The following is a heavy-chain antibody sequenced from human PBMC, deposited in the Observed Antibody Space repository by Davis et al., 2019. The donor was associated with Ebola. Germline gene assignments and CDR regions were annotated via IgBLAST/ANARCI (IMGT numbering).Heavy chain of an antibody. V-gene: IGHV3-30*04. CDR2: ISYDGSKK. CDR3: ARAYYYDTSAFDI. J-gene: IGHJ3*02. CDR1: GFTFSSYA. Sequence: GESLKISCAASGFTFSSYAMHWVRQAPGKGLEGVAVISYDGSKKYYADSVRGRFTISRDNSKNTLYLQMNSLRAEDTAVYYCARAYYYDTSAFDIWGQGTTVTVSS. D-gene: IGHD3-22*01.